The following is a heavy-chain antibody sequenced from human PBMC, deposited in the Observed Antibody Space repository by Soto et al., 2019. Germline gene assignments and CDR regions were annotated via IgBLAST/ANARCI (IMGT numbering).Heavy chain of an antibody. J-gene: IGHJ3*01. V-gene: IGHV4-59*08. CDR1: GGSISSYY. D-gene: IGHD3-16*02. CDR2: IFYSGST. Sequence: QVQLQESGPGLVKPSETLSLTCTVSGGSISSYYWSWIRQPPGKGLEWIGYIFYSGSTNYNPSLTSRVTISVDTSKNQFSLKLSSVTAADTAVYYCARLYGHDAFDFWCPGTMVTVSS. CDR3: ARLYGHDAFDF.